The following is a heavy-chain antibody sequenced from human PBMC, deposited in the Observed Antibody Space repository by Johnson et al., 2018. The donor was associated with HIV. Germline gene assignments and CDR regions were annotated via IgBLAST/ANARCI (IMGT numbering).Heavy chain of an antibody. CDR1: GFTFSSYW. CDR3: ARDEYPLRAAAWKSAFDI. V-gene: IGHV3-7*01. D-gene: IGHD6-13*01. CDR2: IKQDGSEK. Sequence: VQLVESGGGLVQPGGSLRLSCAASGFTFSSYWMSWVRQAPGKGLEWVANIKQDGSEKYYVDSVKGRFTISRDNAKNSLYLQMKSLRAEDTAVYYCARDEYPLRAAAWKSAFDIWGQGTMVTVSS. J-gene: IGHJ3*02.